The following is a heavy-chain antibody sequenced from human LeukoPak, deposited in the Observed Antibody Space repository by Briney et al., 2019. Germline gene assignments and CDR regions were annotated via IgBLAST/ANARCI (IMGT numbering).Heavy chain of an antibody. Sequence: PGGSLRLSCAASGFTFSSYAMSWVRQAPGKGLEWVSAISGSGGSTYYADSVKGRFTISRDNSKNTLYLQMNSLRAEDTAVYYCAKMVSVTTTPLGGMVYWGQGTLVTVSS. CDR1: GFTFSSYA. CDR2: ISGSGGST. CDR3: AKMVSVTTTPLGGMVY. D-gene: IGHD1-14*01. J-gene: IGHJ4*02. V-gene: IGHV3-23*01.